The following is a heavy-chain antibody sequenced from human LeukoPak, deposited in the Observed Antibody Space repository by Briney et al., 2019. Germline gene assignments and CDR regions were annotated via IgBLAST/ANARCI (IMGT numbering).Heavy chain of an antibody. CDR1: GFTFSSYS. V-gene: IGHV3-21*01. CDR2: ISSSSSYI. CDR3: ARDCSSTSCSPDY. J-gene: IGHJ4*02. Sequence: GGSLRLSCAASGFTFSSYSMNWVRQAPGKGLEWVSSISSSSSYIYYADSVKGRFTISRDNAKNSLYLQMNSLRAEDTAVYYCARDCSSTSCSPDYWGQGTLVTVSS. D-gene: IGHD2-2*01.